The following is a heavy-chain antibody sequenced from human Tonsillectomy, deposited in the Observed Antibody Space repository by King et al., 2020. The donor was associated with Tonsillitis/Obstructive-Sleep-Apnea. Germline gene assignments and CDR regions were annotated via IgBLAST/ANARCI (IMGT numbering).Heavy chain of an antibody. Sequence: VTLKESGPVLVKPTETLTLTCTVSGFSLSNARMGVNWIRQPPGKALEWLAHIFSNDEKSYSTSLKSRLTISKATSKSQVVLTMTNMDPVDTATYSCARSLYYILSGYYSDYWGQGTLVTVPS. V-gene: IGHV2-26*01. J-gene: IGHJ4*02. D-gene: IGHD3-9*01. CDR1: GFSLSNARMG. CDR2: IFSNDEK. CDR3: ARSLYYILSGYYSDY.